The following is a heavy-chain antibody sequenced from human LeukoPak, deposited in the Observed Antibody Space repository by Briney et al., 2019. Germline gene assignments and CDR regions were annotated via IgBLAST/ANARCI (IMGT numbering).Heavy chain of an antibody. V-gene: IGHV4-34*01. CDR2: INRSGST. Sequence: SETLSLTCAVYGGSFSGYYWSWIRQPPGKGLEWIGEINRSGSTNYNPSLKSRVTISVDTSKNQFSLKLSSVTAADTAVYYCVRGRGYSSSWYEPVEAFDIWGQGTMVTVSS. D-gene: IGHD6-13*01. J-gene: IGHJ3*02. CDR3: VRGRGYSSSWYEPVEAFDI. CDR1: GGSFSGYY.